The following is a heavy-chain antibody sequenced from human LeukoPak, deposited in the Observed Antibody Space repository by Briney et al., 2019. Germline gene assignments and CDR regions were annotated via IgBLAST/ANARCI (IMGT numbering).Heavy chain of an antibody. CDR1: GGSISSYY. D-gene: IGHD5-18*01. CDR3: ATNSYGYGRFDY. J-gene: IGHJ4*02. Sequence: SETLSLTCTVSGGSISSYYWSWIRQPPGKGLEWIGYIYYSGSTNYNPSLKGRVTISVDTSKNQFSLKLSSVTAADTAVYYCATNSYGYGRFDYWGQGTLVTVSS. V-gene: IGHV4-59*01. CDR2: IYYSGST.